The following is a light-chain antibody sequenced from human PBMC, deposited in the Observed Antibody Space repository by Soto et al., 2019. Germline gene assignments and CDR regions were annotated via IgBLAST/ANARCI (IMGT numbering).Light chain of an antibody. J-gene: IGKJ4*01. Sequence: DIVLTQTPLSLAVTPGEPASISCRSSQSLLDSDDGNTYLDWYLQKPGQSPQLLISTLSYRSSGVPDRFSAVGTGTHFTLTISRVEADDVGVYYWMQRLQFPSLSFGGGTRVEIK. V-gene: IGKV2-40*01. CDR3: MQRLQFPSLS. CDR1: QSLLDSDDGNTY. CDR2: TLS.